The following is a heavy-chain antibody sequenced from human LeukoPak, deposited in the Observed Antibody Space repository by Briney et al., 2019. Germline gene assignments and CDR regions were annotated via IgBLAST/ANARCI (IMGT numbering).Heavy chain of an antibody. CDR3: ARGMIAARRPFDY. CDR2: IYHSGST. D-gene: IGHD6-6*01. Sequence: PSETLSLTCTVSGYSISSGYYWGWIRPPPGKGLEWIGSIYHSGSTYYNPSLKSRVTISVDTSKNQFSLKLSSVTAADTAVYYCARGMIAARRPFDYWGQGTLVTVSS. J-gene: IGHJ4*02. V-gene: IGHV4-38-2*02. CDR1: GYSISSGYY.